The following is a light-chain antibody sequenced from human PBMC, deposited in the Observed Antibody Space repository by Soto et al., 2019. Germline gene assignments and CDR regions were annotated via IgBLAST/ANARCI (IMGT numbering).Light chain of an antibody. CDR3: QFYGSSLIT. J-gene: IGKJ5*01. V-gene: IGKV1-5*03. CDR1: QTISSW. CDR2: KAS. Sequence: DIQLTQSPSTLSGSVGDRVTISCWASQTISSWLAWYQQKPGKDPKLLIYKASTLKSGVPSRFSSSGSGTDFTLTISRLEPEDSAVYYCQFYGSSLITFGQWTRREI.